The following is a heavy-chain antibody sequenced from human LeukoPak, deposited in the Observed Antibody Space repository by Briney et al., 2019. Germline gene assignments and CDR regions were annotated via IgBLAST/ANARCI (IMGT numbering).Heavy chain of an antibody. CDR3: ARGPRYFDL. CDR1: GYTFTSYA. J-gene: IGHJ2*01. V-gene: IGHV1-3*01. CDR2: INAGNANT. Sequence: ASVKVSCKASGYTFTSYAMHWVRQAPGQRLEWMGWINAGNANTKYSQKFQGRVTITRATSASTAYMELSSLRSEDTAVYYCARGPRYFDLWGRGTLVTVSS.